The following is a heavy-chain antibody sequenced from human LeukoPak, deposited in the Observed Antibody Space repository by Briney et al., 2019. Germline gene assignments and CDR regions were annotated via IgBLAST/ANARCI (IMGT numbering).Heavy chain of an antibody. CDR2: ISSTSSYI. D-gene: IGHD2-2*01. J-gene: IGHJ4*02. CDR1: GFTFSSYS. V-gene: IGHV3-21*01. Sequence: GGSLRLSCAASGFTFSSYSMNWVRQAPGKGLELVSSISSTSSYIYYADSVKGRFTISRDNAKNSLYLQMNSLRAEDTAVYYCAGPSSTVYWGRGTLVTVSS. CDR3: AGPSSTVY.